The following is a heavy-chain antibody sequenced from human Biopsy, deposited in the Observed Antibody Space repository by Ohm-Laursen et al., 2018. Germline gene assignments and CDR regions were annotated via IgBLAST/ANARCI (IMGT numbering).Heavy chain of an antibody. CDR3: TRLAYYYYYGMDV. CDR1: GFTFNSHE. D-gene: IGHD2-21*01. J-gene: IGHJ6*02. V-gene: IGHV3-48*03. Sequence: RLSCAASGFTFNSHEMNWVRQAPGKGLEWISYITGSSSTIYYADSVKGRFTISRDNAKNSLYLQMNSLRAEDTAVYYCTRLAYYYYYGMDVWGQGTTVTVSS. CDR2: ITGSSSTI.